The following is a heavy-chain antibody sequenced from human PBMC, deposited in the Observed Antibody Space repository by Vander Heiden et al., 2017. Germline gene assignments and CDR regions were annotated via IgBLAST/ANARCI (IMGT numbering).Heavy chain of an antibody. CDR3: ATYYYDSSGYYRVHYYYGMDV. CDR1: GFTFSSDA. D-gene: IGHD3-22*01. V-gene: IGHV3-23*01. J-gene: IGHJ6*02. Sequence: VQLLESGGGLVQPGGSLRLYGAASGFTFSSDAMSWVRQAPGSGLGWVSAISGSGGSTYYADSVKGRFTISRDNSKNTLYLQMNSLRAEDTAVYYCATYYYDSSGYYRVHYYYGMDVWGQGTTVTVSS. CDR2: ISGSGGST.